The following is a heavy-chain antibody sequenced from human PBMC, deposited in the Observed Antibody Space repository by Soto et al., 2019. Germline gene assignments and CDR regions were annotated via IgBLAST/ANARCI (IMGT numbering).Heavy chain of an antibody. CDR1: GFTFSHYA. Sequence: QVQLVESGGGVVQPGRSLRLSCAASGFTFSHYAMHWVRQAPGKGLEWVALMSYDGSNEYYADSVKGRFTISRDNSRNTLYLQRNSLRAEDTAVYYCAKDGSHNLDYWGQGTLVTVSS. CDR2: MSYDGSNE. D-gene: IGHD1-26*01. CDR3: AKDGSHNLDY. V-gene: IGHV3-30*18. J-gene: IGHJ4*02.